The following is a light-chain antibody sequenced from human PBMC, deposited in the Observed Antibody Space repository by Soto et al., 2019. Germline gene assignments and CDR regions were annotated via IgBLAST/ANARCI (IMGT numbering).Light chain of an antibody. J-gene: IGLJ3*02. V-gene: IGLV3-21*04. CDR3: QVWDSSSDHPV. CDR2: YDS. Sequence: SYELTQPPSVSVAPGKTARITCGGNNIGSKSVHWYQQKPGQAPVVVIYYDSDRPSGIPERFSGSNSGNTATLTISRAEAGDEADYYCQVWDSSSDHPVFGGGTKVTVL. CDR1: NIGSKS.